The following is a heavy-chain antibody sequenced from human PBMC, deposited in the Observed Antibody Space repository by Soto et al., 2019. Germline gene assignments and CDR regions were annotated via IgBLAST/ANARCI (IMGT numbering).Heavy chain of an antibody. V-gene: IGHV1-69*02. D-gene: IGHD3-3*01. CDR1: GGTFSSYT. J-gene: IGHJ1*01. CDR2: IIPILGIA. Sequence: SVKVSCKASGGTFSSYTISWVRQAPGQGLEWMGRIIPILGIANYAQKFQGRVTITADKSTSTAYMELSSLRSEDTAVYYCAISQYYDFWSGYSSGSEYFQHWGQGTQVTVSS. CDR3: AISQYYDFWSGYSSGSEYFQH.